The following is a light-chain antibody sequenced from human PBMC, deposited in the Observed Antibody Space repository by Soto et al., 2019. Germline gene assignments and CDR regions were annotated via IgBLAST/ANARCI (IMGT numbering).Light chain of an antibody. Sequence: DIQLTQSPSSLSASVGDRVTITCRASQTIYNYLNWYQQRPGKAPNLLTSAASSLASGVPSRFSGSGSGTDFTLTISSLQPDDSATYYCQQTYSTWTFGQGTKVEI. CDR1: QTIYNY. V-gene: IGKV1-39*01. CDR2: AAS. J-gene: IGKJ1*01. CDR3: QQTYSTWT.